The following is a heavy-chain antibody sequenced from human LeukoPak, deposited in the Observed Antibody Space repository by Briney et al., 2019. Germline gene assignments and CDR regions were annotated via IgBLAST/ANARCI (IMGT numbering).Heavy chain of an antibody. Sequence: PGRSLRLSCAASGFTFSSYAMHWVRQAPGKGLEWVAVISYDGSNKYYADSVKGRFTISRDNSKNTLYLQMNSLRAEDTAVYYCARGGVNDYGDEGLFDYWGQGTLVTVSS. CDR2: ISYDGSNK. D-gene: IGHD4-17*01. CDR1: GFTFSSYA. J-gene: IGHJ4*02. CDR3: ARGGVNDYGDEGLFDY. V-gene: IGHV3-30*04.